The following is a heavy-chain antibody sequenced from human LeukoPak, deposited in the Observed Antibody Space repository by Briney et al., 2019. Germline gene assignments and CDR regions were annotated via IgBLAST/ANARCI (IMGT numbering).Heavy chain of an antibody. J-gene: IGHJ6*02. CDR3: AREMTGGWYMDYYYYGMDV. V-gene: IGHV6-1*01. Sequence: SQTLSLTCAISGDSVSSNSAAWNWIRQSPSRGLEWLGRTYYRSKWYNDYAVSVKSRITINPDTSKNQFSLQLNSVTPEDTAVYYCAREMTGGWYMDYYYYGMDVWGQGTTVTVSS. CDR1: GDSVSSNSAA. CDR2: TYYRSKWYN. D-gene: IGHD6-19*01.